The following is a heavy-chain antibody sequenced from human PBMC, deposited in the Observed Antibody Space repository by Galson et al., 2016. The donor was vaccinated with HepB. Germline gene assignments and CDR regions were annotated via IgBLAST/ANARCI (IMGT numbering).Heavy chain of an antibody. D-gene: IGHD6-19*01. J-gene: IGHJ4*02. CDR2: MNPKSGNT. CDR3: AGPIAVTAFGQKPRNY. Sequence: SVKVSCKASGYTFTSYDINWVRQAPGQGLEWMGWMNPKSGNTGFAQKFKGRVTMTRNTSISTAYMELRGLKSEDTAVYYCAGPIAVTAFGQKPRNYWGQGTLVTVSS. CDR1: GYTFTSYD. V-gene: IGHV1-8*01.